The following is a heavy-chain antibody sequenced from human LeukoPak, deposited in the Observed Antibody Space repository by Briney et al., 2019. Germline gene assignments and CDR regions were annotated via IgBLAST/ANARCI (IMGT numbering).Heavy chain of an antibody. V-gene: IGHV1-2*02. CDR3: ARGGYYDSSGYYRN. D-gene: IGHD3-22*01. J-gene: IGHJ4*02. Sequence: ASLKVSCKASGYTFTGYYMHWVRQAPGQGPVWRGWINPNSGGTNYAQKFQGRVTTTRDTSISTAYMELSRLRSDDTAVYYCARGGYYDSSGYYRNWGQGTLVTVSS. CDR2: INPNSGGT. CDR1: GYTFTGYY.